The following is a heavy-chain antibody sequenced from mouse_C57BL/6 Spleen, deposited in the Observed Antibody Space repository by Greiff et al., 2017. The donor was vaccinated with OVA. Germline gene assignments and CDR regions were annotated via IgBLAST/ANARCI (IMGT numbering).Heavy chain of an antibody. CDR2: IDPSDSYT. D-gene: IGHD1-1*01. J-gene: IGHJ3*01. CDR3: SSCPYYGQWGFAY. Sequence: QVQLQQPGAELVKPGASVKLSCKASGYTFTSYWMQWVKQRPGQGLEWIGEIDPSDSYTNYNQKFKGKATVTVDTSSSTAYMQLSSLTSEDSAVYYCSSCPYYGQWGFAYWGQGTLVTVSA. CDR1: GYTFTSYW. V-gene: IGHV1-50*01.